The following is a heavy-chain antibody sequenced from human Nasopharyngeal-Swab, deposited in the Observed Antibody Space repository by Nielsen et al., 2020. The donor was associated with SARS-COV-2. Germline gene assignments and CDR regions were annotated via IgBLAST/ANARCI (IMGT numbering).Heavy chain of an antibody. CDR2: INYSGNT. CDR3: AREYSVFDFGSGRKYFDY. J-gene: IGHJ4*02. Sequence: ESLKISCAASGFTFSSYSMNWIRQPPGKGLEWIGEINYSGNTNYNPSLKSRVTISLDTSKNQFSLNLSSVTAADTAVYYCAREYSVFDFGSGRKYFDYWGQGTLVTVSS. CDR1: GFTFSSYS. V-gene: IGHV4-34*01. D-gene: IGHD3-10*01.